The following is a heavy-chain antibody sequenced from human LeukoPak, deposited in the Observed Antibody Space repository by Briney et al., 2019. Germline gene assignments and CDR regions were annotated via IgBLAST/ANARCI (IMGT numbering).Heavy chain of an antibody. CDR1: GFTFTGYA. CDR2: ISGSGNDV. J-gene: IGHJ4*02. D-gene: IGHD3-22*01. Sequence: PGGSLRLSCEASGFTFTGYAIHWVRQAPGKGLEWVSVISGSGNDVFYADSVAGRFITSRDNSENKVYLQIHSMRAEDTAIYYCAKDAVDYFDNSGGAFDYWGQGTLVTVSS. CDR3: AKDAVDYFDNSGGAFDY. V-gene: IGHV3-23*01.